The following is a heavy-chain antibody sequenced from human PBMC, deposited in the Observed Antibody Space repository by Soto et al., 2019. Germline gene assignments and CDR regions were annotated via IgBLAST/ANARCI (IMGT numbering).Heavy chain of an antibody. CDR2: IDYSGSLT. Sequence: EVQLVESGGGLVQPGGSLRLSCAASGFTFSSHEMNWVRQAPGKGLEWVSYIDYSGSLTDYADSVKGRFTISRDNAKNSLYLQMYSLRAEDTAIYYCVRDRTLLVPTSIDYWGHGTLVTVSS. V-gene: IGHV3-48*03. D-gene: IGHD3-3*01. J-gene: IGHJ4*01. CDR3: VRDRTLLVPTSIDY. CDR1: GFTFSSHE.